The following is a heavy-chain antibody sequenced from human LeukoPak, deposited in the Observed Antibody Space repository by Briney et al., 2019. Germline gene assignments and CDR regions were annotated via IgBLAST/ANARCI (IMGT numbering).Heavy chain of an antibody. CDR3: ASQNVVVIKGDAFDI. CDR2: ISGSGGRT. CDR1: GFTFRGI. J-gene: IGHJ3*02. V-gene: IGHV3-23*01. D-gene: IGHD3-22*01. Sequence: GGSLRLSCVASGFTFRGIMTWVRQAPGKGLAWVSTISGSGGRTHYADSVKGRFTISRDNSKNTLYLQMNSLRAEDTAVYYCASQNVVVIKGDAFDIWGQGTMVTVSS.